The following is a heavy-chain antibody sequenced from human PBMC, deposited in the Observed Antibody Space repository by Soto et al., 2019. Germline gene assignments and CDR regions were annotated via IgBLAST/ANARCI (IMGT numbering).Heavy chain of an antibody. CDR1: GFTFSSYW. CDR2: INSDGSST. Sequence: GGSLRLSCTASGFTFSSYWMHWVRQAPGKGLVWVSRINSDGSSTSYADSVKGRFTISRDNAKNTLYLQMNSLRAEDTAVYYCARGGYCSSTSCYKFRWFDPWGQGTLVTVSS. D-gene: IGHD2-2*02. J-gene: IGHJ5*02. V-gene: IGHV3-74*01. CDR3: ARGGYCSSTSCYKFRWFDP.